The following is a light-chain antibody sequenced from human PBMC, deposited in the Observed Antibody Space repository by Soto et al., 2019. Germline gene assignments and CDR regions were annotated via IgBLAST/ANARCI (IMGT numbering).Light chain of an antibody. Sequence: QSALTQPASVSGSPGQSITISCTGTSSDDGDYNYVSWYQQHPGKAPKLMIYDVSNRPSGVSNRFSGSKSGNTASLTISGLQAEDEADYYCSSYTSSSTLVFGGGTKLTVL. V-gene: IGLV2-14*01. CDR1: SSDDGDYNY. CDR2: DVS. CDR3: SSYTSSSTLV. J-gene: IGLJ2*01.